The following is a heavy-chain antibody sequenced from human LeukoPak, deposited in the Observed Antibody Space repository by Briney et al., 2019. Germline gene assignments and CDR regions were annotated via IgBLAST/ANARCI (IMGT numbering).Heavy chain of an antibody. CDR2: TYYSGST. V-gene: IGHV4-31*03. D-gene: IGHD3-22*01. Sequence: SETLSLTCTVSGGSISSGGYYWSWFRQHPGKGLEGIGYTYYSGSTYYNPSLKSRVTISVDTSKNQFSLKLSPVTAADTAVYYCARAPYYYDSSGYYYLDYWGQGTLVTVSS. CDR1: GGSISSGGYY. CDR3: ARAPYYYDSSGYYYLDY. J-gene: IGHJ4*02.